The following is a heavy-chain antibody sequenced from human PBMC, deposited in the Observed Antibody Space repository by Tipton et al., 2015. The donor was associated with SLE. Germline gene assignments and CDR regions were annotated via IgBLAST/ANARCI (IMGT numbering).Heavy chain of an antibody. D-gene: IGHD6-19*01. CDR3: ARLAARAPSY. J-gene: IGHJ4*02. CDR2: IYHSGST. V-gene: IGHV4-38-2*01. Sequence: TLSLTCAVSGYSISSGYYWGWIRQPPGKGLEWIGSIYHSGSTYYNPSLKSRVTISVDTSKNQFSLKLSSVTAADTAVYYCARLAARAPSYWGQGTLVTVSS. CDR1: GYSISSGYY.